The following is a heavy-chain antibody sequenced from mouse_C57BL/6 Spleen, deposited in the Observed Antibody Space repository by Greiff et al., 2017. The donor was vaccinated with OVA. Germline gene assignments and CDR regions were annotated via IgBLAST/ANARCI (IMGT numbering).Heavy chain of an antibody. J-gene: IGHJ2*01. D-gene: IGHD3-3*01. Sequence: VKLQQPGAELVKPGASVKLSCKASGYTFTSYWMHWVKQRPGQGLEWIGMIHPNSGSTNYNEKFKSKATLTVDKSSSTAYMQLSSLTSEDSAVYYCARRDEGNYFDYWGQGTTLTVSS. CDR3: ARRDEGNYFDY. V-gene: IGHV1-64*01. CDR2: IHPNSGST. CDR1: GYTFTSYW.